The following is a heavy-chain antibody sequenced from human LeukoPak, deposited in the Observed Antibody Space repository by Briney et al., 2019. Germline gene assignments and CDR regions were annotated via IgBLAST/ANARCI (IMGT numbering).Heavy chain of an antibody. Sequence: WVRQPPGKGLEWIGSIYYSGSTYYNPSLKSRVTISVDTSKNQFSLKLSSVTAADTAVYYCARPKHGDAFDIWGQGTMVTVSS. CDR2: IYYSGST. J-gene: IGHJ3*02. V-gene: IGHV4-39*01. CDR3: ARPKHGDAFDI.